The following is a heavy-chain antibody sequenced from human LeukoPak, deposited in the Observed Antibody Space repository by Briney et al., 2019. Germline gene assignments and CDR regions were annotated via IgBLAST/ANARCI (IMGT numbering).Heavy chain of an antibody. CDR1: GFTFSDYY. J-gene: IGHJ4*02. CDR3: AKVDQNYYDSSGYWG. V-gene: IGHV3-11*01. Sequence: GGSLRLSCAASGFTFSDYYMSWIRQAPGKGLEWVSYISSSGSTIYYADSVKGRFTISRDNAKNSLYLQMNSLRAEDTAVYYCAKVDQNYYDSSGYWGWGQGTLVTVSS. D-gene: IGHD3-22*01. CDR2: ISSSGSTI.